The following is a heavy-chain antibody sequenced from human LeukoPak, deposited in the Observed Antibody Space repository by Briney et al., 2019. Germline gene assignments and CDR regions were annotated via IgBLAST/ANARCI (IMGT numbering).Heavy chain of an antibody. D-gene: IGHD6-6*01. CDR2: IIPIFGTA. CDR1: GGTFSSYA. V-gene: IGHV1-69*13. CDR3: ARGGLYSSSSWEVFDI. Sequence: ASVKVSCKASGGTFSSYAISWVRQAPGQGLEWMGGIIPIFGTANYAQKFQGRVTITADESTSTAYMELSSLRSEDTAVYYCARGGLYSSSSWEVFDIWGQGTMVTVSS. J-gene: IGHJ3*02.